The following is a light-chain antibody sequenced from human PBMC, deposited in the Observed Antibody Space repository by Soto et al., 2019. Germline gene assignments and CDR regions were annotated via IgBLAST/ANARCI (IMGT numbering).Light chain of an antibody. J-gene: IGLJ3*02. CDR3: QSYDSSLSGWV. Sequence: QSVLTQPPSVSGAPGQRVTISCTGSSSKIGAGYDVHWYQQLPGKAPKLLIYGNSNRPSGVPDRFSGSKSGTSASLAITGLQSDDEADYYCQSYDSSLSGWVFGGGTKLTVL. CDR2: GNS. V-gene: IGLV1-40*01. CDR1: SSKIGAGYD.